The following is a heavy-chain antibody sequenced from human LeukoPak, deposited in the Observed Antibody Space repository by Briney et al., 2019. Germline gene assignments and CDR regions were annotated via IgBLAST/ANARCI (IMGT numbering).Heavy chain of an antibody. V-gene: IGHV5-51*01. CDR3: ARRNDILTGYLYYFDY. D-gene: IGHD3-9*01. CDR1: GYSFTSYW. Sequence: GASLKISCKGSGYSFTSYWIGWVRRMPGKGLEWMGIVYPGDSDTRYSPSFQGQVTISADKSISTAYLQWSSLKASDTAMYYCARRNDILTGYLYYFDYWGQGTLVTVSS. J-gene: IGHJ4*02. CDR2: VYPGDSDT.